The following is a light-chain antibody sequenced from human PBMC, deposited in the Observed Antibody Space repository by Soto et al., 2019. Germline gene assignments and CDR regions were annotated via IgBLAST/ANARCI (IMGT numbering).Light chain of an antibody. J-gene: IGKJ1*01. CDR2: GAS. V-gene: IGKV3-20*01. Sequence: EIVLTQSPGTLSLSPGERATLSCRASQSVISRYLAWYQQKHGQAPRLLIYGASTRATGIPDRFSGGGSGTDLTITISRLEPEDFEVYVCQQYDNSQWTFGQGTKVDIK. CDR1: QSVISRY. CDR3: QQYDNSQWT.